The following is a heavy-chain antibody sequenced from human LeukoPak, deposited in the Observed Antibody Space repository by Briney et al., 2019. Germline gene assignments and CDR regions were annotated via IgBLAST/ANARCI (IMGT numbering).Heavy chain of an antibody. CDR3: AREYGSGSYGTR. J-gene: IGHJ4*02. D-gene: IGHD3-10*01. CDR1: GYSISSGYY. Sequence: SETLSLTCTVSGYSISSGYYWGWIRQPPGKGLEWIGSIYHSGSTYYNPSLKSRVTISVDTSKNQFSLKLSSVTAADTAIYYCAREYGSGSYGTRWGQGTLVTVSS. V-gene: IGHV4-38-2*02. CDR2: IYHSGST.